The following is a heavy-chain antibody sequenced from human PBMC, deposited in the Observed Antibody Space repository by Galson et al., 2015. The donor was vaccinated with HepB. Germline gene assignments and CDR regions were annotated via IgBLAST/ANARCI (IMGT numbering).Heavy chain of an antibody. CDR2: ISYDGSNK. Sequence: SLRLSCAASGFTFSSYAMHWVRQAPGKGLEWVAVISYDGSNKYYADSVKGRFTISRDNSKNTLYLQMNSLRAEDTAVYYCASPPLYSSSWYGYYYYGMDVWGQGTTVTVSS. V-gene: IGHV3-30-3*01. CDR3: ASPPLYSSSWYGYYYYGMDV. CDR1: GFTFSSYA. D-gene: IGHD6-13*01. J-gene: IGHJ6*02.